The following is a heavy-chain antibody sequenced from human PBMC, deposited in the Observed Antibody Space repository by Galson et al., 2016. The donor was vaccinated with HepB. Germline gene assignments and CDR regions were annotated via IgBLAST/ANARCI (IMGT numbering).Heavy chain of an antibody. J-gene: IGHJ4*02. CDR3: TTWLSHHFDY. CDR2: IDGPTPNT. V-gene: IGHV3-23*01. Sequence: SLRLSCAASGFTFRNYALSWVRRAPGKGLEWVSHIDGPTPNTNYADTVRGRFSIYRDSSRDTLYLQMDSLTAEDSAIYYCTTWLSHHFDYWGQGTRVTVSS. D-gene: IGHD6-19*01. CDR1: GFTFRNYA.